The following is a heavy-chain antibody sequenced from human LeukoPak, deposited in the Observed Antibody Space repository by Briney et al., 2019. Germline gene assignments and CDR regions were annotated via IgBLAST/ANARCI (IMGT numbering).Heavy chain of an antibody. CDR3: ARHHDIVVALGYRYFDY. J-gene: IGHJ4*02. Sequence: ASVKVSCKASGYTFTGYYMHWVRLAPRQGLEWMGCVNPNSGGTNYAQNFQGRVTMTRDTSISPAYMKLSRLTADDTAVYYCARHHDIVVALGYRYFDYWGQGTLVTVSS. CDR1: GYTFTGYY. D-gene: IGHD2-2*01. V-gene: IGHV1-2*02. CDR2: VNPNSGGT.